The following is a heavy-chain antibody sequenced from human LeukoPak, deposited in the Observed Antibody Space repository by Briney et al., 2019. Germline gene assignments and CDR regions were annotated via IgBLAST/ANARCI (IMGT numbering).Heavy chain of an antibody. J-gene: IGHJ4*02. CDR1: GGTFSSYA. CDR3: ARYFPGYCSGGSCYPDYYFDY. D-gene: IGHD2-15*01. V-gene: IGHV1-69*13. Sequence: ASVKVSCKASGGTFSSYAISWVRQAPGQGLEWMGGIIPIFGTANYAQKFQGRVTITADESTSTAYMELSSLRSEHTAVYYCARYFPGYCSGGSCYPDYYFDYWGQGTLVTVSS. CDR2: IIPIFGTA.